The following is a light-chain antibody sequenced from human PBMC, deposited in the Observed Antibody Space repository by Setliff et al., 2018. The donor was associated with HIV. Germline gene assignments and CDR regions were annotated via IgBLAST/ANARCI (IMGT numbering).Light chain of an antibody. CDR1: SSNIGSNT. Sequence: QSVLTQPPSASGTPGQRVTISCSGSSSNIGSNTVNWYQQLPGTAPKLLIYSNNQRPSGVPDRFSGSKSGTSASLAISGLQSEDGADYYCAAWDDSQNGRVFGTGTKVTVL. CDR2: SNN. J-gene: IGLJ1*01. V-gene: IGLV1-44*01. CDR3: AAWDDSQNGRV.